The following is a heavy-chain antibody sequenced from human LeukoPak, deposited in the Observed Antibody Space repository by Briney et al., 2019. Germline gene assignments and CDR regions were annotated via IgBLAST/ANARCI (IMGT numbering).Heavy chain of an antibody. D-gene: IGHD3-22*01. CDR3: ARDSSGYSGFDG. V-gene: IGHV3-66*01. CDR1: GFTVSSNY. Sequence: PGGSLRLSCAASGFTVSSNYMSWVRQAPGKGLEWVSVIYSGGGTYYADSVKGRFTISRDNSKNTLYLQMNSLRAEDTAVYYCARDSSGYSGFDGWGQGTLVTVSS. CDR2: IYSGGGT. J-gene: IGHJ4*02.